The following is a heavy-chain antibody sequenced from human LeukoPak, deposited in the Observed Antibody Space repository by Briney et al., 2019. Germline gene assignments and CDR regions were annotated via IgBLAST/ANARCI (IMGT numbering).Heavy chain of an antibody. CDR3: ARGVKPLYYGSGSYWFDP. Sequence: ASVKVSCKASGGTFSSYAISWVRQAPGQGLEWMGGIIPIFGTANYAQKFQGRVTITTDESTSTACMELSNLRSEDTAVYYCARGVKPLYYGSGSYWFDPWGQGTLVTVSS. D-gene: IGHD3-10*01. J-gene: IGHJ5*02. CDR2: IIPIFGTA. CDR1: GGTFSSYA. V-gene: IGHV1-69*05.